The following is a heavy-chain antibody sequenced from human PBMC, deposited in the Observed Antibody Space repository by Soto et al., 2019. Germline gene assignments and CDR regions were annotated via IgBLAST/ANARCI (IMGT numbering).Heavy chain of an antibody. CDR1: GFPFSSYW. D-gene: IGHD1-26*01. J-gene: IGHJ2*01. Sequence: EVQLVESGGGLVEPGGSLRLSCGASGFPFSSYWMHWVRQAPGKGLVWVSRINSDGSSTVYADSVKGRFTISRDNAKNTLYLQINRLRAEDTAVYYCARSWGAGAVPVVIVVFGYFDLWGRGTLVPVSS. CDR3: ARSWGAGAVPVVIVVFGYFDL. CDR2: INSDGSST. V-gene: IGHV3-74*01.